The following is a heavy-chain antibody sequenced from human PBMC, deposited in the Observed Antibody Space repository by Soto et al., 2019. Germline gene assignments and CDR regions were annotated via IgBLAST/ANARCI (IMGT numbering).Heavy chain of an antibody. CDR2: ISSSSTI. J-gene: IGHJ6*02. Sequence: GGSLRLSCAASGFTFSSYSMNWVRQAPGKGLEWVSYISSSSTIYYADSVKGRFTISRDNAKNSLYLQMNSLRDEDTAVYYCARDAYYYGSGSSYGMDVWGQGTTVTVSS. CDR3: ARDAYYYGSGSSYGMDV. V-gene: IGHV3-48*02. D-gene: IGHD3-10*01. CDR1: GFTFSSYS.